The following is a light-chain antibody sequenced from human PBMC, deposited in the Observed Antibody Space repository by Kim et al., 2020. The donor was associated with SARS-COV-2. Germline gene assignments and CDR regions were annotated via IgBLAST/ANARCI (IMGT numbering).Light chain of an antibody. CDR1: PSVSIY. Sequence: LAWPPGDTAPLSGRASPSVSIYLAWYQHKPGQAPRLLISDASNRATGIPPRFTGSGSETDFTLTITSLEPEDSAVYYCQHRSNWYTFGQGTKLEI. V-gene: IGKV3-11*01. J-gene: IGKJ2*01. CDR3: QHRSNWYT. CDR2: DAS.